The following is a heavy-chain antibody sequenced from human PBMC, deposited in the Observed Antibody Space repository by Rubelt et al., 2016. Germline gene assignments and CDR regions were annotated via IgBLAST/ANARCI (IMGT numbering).Heavy chain of an antibody. Sequence: VDSVKGRFTISRDNAKNSLYLQMTSLGAEATAVNYCAREGSGWSAYWGQGTLVTVSS. D-gene: IGHD6-19*01. V-gene: IGHV3-7*01. CDR3: AREGSGWSAY. J-gene: IGHJ4*02.